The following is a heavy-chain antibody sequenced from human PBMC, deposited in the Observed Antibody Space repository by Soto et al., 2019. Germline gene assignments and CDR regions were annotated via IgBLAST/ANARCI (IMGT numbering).Heavy chain of an antibody. D-gene: IGHD3-3*01. CDR3: AKDDSVVDWFDP. V-gene: IGHV3-23*01. CDR1: GFTIRSYA. Sequence: PGGSLRLSCAASGFTIRSYAMSWVRKAPGKGLEWVSAISGSGGSTYYADSVKGRFTISRDNSKNTLYLQMNSLRAEDTAVYYCAKDDSVVDWFDPWGQGTLVTVSS. CDR2: ISGSGGST. J-gene: IGHJ5*02.